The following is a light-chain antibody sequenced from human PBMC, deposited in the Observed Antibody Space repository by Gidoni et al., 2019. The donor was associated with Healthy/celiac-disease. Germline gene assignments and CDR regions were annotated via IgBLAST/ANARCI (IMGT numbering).Light chain of an antibody. Sequence: ETVLTQSPATLSLSPGERATLSCRASQSVSSYLAWYPQKPGQAPRLLIYAASNRATDIPARFSGSGSGTDFTLAISGLDPEDFAVYYCQQRSIWPPWTFGQGTKVEIK. CDR2: AAS. CDR1: QSVSSY. V-gene: IGKV3-11*01. J-gene: IGKJ1*01. CDR3: QQRSIWPPWT.